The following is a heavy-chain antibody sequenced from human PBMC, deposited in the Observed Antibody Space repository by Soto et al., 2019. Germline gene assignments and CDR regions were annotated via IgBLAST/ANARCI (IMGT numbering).Heavy chain of an antibody. Sequence: QVQLVESGGGVVQPGRSLRLSCAASGFTFSSYGMHWVRQAPGKGLEWVAVIWYDGSNKYYADSVKGRFTISRDNSKNTLCLPMSCLGAEDRAVYYCARDGFDYGGNAYYYGMDVWGQGATVTVSS. CDR2: IWYDGSNK. D-gene: IGHD4-17*01. V-gene: IGHV3-33*01. CDR1: GFTFSSYG. CDR3: ARDGFDYGGNAYYYGMDV. J-gene: IGHJ6*02.